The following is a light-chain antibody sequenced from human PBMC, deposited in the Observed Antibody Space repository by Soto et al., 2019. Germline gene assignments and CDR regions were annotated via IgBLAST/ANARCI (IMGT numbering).Light chain of an antibody. CDR3: QQYGSSPWT. Sequence: EIVLTQSPGTLSLSPGERATLSCRASQSVSSSYLAWYQQKPGQAPMLLIYGASSRATGIPDRFSGSGSGTDFTLTISRLEPEDFAVYYFQQYGSSPWTFGQGTKVEIK. V-gene: IGKV3-20*01. CDR2: GAS. J-gene: IGKJ1*01. CDR1: QSVSSSY.